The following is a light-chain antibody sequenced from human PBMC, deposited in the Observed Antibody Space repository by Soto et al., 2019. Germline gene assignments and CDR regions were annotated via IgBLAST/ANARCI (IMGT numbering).Light chain of an antibody. V-gene: IGKV3-20*01. CDR3: QQYGDYNSPRYS. CDR1: QSVSTNY. CDR2: ATS. Sequence: EIVLTQSPGTLSLSPGDRVTLSCSASQSVSTNYFSWYQQKPGQAPRLLIYATSSMAVGITDRFSGSGYETDFTLTISRLEPEDFAMYYCQQYGDYNSPRYSFGQGTRLEI. J-gene: IGKJ2*03.